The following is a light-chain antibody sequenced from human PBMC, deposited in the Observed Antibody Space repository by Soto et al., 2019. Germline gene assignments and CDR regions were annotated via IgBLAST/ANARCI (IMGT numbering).Light chain of an antibody. CDR2: KVY. Sequence: AVMTQSPLSLPVTLGQSASIACESSQSLIYRDGKTYLNWFHQRTGQSPRRLIYKVYNRDSGIPHRFSGSGSGKDFTLEISGVEAEDVGVYYCMQATHWPYTFGQGTKLEIK. V-gene: IGKV2-30*01. J-gene: IGKJ2*01. CDR3: MQATHWPYT. CDR1: QSLIYRDGKTY.